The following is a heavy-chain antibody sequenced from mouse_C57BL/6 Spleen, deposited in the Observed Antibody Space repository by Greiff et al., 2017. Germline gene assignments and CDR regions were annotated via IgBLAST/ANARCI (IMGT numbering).Heavy chain of an antibody. D-gene: IGHD1-1*01. V-gene: IGHV1-81*01. J-gene: IGHJ2*01. CDR3: DYYGSSYFDY. CDR2: IYPRSGNT. CDR1: GYTFTSYG. Sequence: QVQLQQSGAELARPGASVKLSCKASGYTFTSYGISWVKQRPGQGLEWIGEIYPRSGNTYYNEKFKGKATLTADKSSSTAYMELHGLTSEDSAVYFCDYYGSSYFDYWGQGTTLTVSS.